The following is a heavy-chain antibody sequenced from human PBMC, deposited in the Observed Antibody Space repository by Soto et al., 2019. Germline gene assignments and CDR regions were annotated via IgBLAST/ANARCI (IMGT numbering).Heavy chain of an antibody. Sequence: QVQLQESGPRLVKPSGSLSLTCGVSGGTVASSHWWSWVRQSPGGGLEWIGNVYHTGDTNFNPSLPSRVNISVDKSNNQFSLRLNSLTAADTAVYFCAREIVTAGGNNYFDPWGPGTLVTVSS. V-gene: IGHV4-4*02. CDR2: VYHTGDT. CDR1: GGTVASSHW. D-gene: IGHD2-21*02. J-gene: IGHJ5*02. CDR3: AREIVTAGGNNYFDP.